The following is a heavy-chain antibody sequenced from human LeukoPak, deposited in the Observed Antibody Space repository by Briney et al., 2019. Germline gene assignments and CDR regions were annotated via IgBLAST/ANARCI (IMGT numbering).Heavy chain of an antibody. D-gene: IGHD6-13*01. Sequence: GGSLILSCAASGFTFSNYAMTWVRQGPGKGLEWVSTVVGSGDGTFYADSVKGRFTMSRDNSKNTLYLQMSSLRAEDTAVYYCARGKAAGQVDLFDPWGQGTLVTVSS. J-gene: IGHJ5*02. CDR3: ARGKAAGQVDLFDP. CDR1: GFTFSNYA. V-gene: IGHV3-23*01. CDR2: VVGSGDGT.